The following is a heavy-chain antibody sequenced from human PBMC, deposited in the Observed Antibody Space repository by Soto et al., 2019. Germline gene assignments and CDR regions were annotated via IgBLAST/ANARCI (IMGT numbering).Heavy chain of an antibody. D-gene: IGHD3-10*01. CDR1: GFTFSSYW. CDR2: IKQDGSEK. CDR3: ARDLHPHPSYYYGSVPLNAFYI. J-gene: IGHJ3*02. V-gene: IGHV3-7*01. Sequence: PGGSLRLSCAASGFTFSSYWMSWVRQAPGKGLEWVANIKQDGSEKYYVDSVKGRFTISRDNAKNSLYLQMNSLRAEDTAVYYCARDLHPHPSYYYGSVPLNAFYIWGKGTMVTVSS.